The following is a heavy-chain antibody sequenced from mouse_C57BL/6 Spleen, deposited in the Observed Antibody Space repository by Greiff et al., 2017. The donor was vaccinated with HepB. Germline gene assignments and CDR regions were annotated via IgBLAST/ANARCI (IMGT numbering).Heavy chain of an antibody. V-gene: IGHV1-53*01. Sequence: VQLQQSGTELVKPGASVKLSCKASGYTFTSYWMHWVKQRPGQGLEWIGNINPSNGGTNYNEKFKSKATLTVDKSSSTADMQLSSLTSEDSAVYYCARGITTVPCFAYWGQGTLVTVSA. CDR3: ARGITTVPCFAY. D-gene: IGHD1-1*01. CDR1: GYTFTSYW. CDR2: INPSNGGT. J-gene: IGHJ3*01.